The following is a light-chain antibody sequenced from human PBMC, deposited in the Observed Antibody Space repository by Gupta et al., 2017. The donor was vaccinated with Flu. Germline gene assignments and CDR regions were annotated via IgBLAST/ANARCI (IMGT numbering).Light chain of an antibody. Sequence: EIVLTQSPDFQSVTPKEKVTITCRASQSIGSNLHWYQQNPDQSPKLLIEDACQSFSAVPSRFSGSGSGTDFTLTMQILDAEDAATYYCQQSTSLPWTFGQGTKVEIK. CDR3: QQSTSLPWT. J-gene: IGKJ1*01. CDR2: DAC. CDR1: QSIGSN. V-gene: IGKV6-21*01.